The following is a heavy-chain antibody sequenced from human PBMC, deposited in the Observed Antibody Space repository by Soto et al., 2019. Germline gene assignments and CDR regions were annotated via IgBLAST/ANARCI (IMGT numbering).Heavy chain of an antibody. CDR3: ALLHIPLDFHX. J-gene: IGHJ4*02. Sequence: LGESLKISWQGSGYRFTSYWISWVRQMPGKGVELMVRIGRSNSYTHYSPSFHGHVTISADNSISTAYLQGSNLSASDTAIYYCALLHIPLDFHXLGQVTPFTASX. D-gene: IGHD3-16*01. V-gene: IGHV5-10-1*01. CDR2: IGRSNSYT. CDR1: GYRFTSYW.